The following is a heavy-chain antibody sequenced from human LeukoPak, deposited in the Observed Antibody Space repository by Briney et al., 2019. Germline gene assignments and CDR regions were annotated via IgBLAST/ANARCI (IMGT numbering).Heavy chain of an antibody. CDR3: TSGSSGRAGHCDF. CDR1: GFSFSSNW. D-gene: IGHD6-6*01. V-gene: IGHV3-74*01. CDR2: MNTIGDRG. Sequence: GGSLRLSCAASGFSFSSNWMHWVRQSPGVGLIWVACMNTIGDRGDYVDSVKGRLTIYRDNAKDTLFVQMEDVRDEDADVYFCTSGSSGRAGHCDFWGQGTLVTVSS. J-gene: IGHJ4*02.